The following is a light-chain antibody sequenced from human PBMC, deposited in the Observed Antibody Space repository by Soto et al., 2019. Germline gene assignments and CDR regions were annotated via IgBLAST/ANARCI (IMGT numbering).Light chain of an antibody. CDR3: CSYAGSYTWV. CDR2: DVS. Sequence: QSALTQPRSVSGSPGQSVPISCTGTSSDVGDYNYVSWYEQRPGKAPKVMIYDVSRRPSGVPDRFSGSKSGNTASLTISGLQAEDEADYYCCSYAGSYTWVFGGGTKLTVL. CDR1: SSDVGDYNY. J-gene: IGLJ3*02. V-gene: IGLV2-11*01.